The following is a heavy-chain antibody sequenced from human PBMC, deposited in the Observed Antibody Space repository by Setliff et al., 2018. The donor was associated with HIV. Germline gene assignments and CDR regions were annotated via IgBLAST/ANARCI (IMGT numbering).Heavy chain of an antibody. CDR1: GGSISSYY. J-gene: IGHJ3*02. CDR3: ARHGYYYDFIDI. Sequence: SETLSLTCTVSGGSISSYYWSWIRQPPGKGLEWIGYSYTSGSTNYNPSLKSRVTISLDTSKNQFSLKLTSVTAADTAVYYCARHGYYYDFIDIWGQGTVVTVS. V-gene: IGHV4-4*09. D-gene: IGHD3-22*01. CDR2: SYTSGST.